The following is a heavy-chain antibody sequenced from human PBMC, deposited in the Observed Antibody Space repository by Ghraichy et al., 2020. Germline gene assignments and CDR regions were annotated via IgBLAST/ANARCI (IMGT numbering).Heavy chain of an antibody. D-gene: IGHD3-10*01. V-gene: IGHV3-23*01. CDR3: AKVWGERLLWFGE. CDR1: GFTFSSYA. Sequence: GGSLRLSCAASGFTFSSYAMSWVRQAPGKGLEWVSAISGSGGSTYYADSVKGRFTISRDNSKNTLYLHMNSLRAEDTAVYYCAKVWGERLLWFGEWGQGTLVTVSS. J-gene: IGHJ4*02. CDR2: ISGSGGST.